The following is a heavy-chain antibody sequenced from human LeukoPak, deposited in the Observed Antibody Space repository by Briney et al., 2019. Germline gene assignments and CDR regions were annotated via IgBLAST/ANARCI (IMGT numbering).Heavy chain of an antibody. Sequence: KPGGSLRLSCAASGFTFSSYSMNWVRQAPGKGLKWVSSISSSSSYIYYADSVRGRFTISRDNAKNSLYLQMNSLRAEDTAVYYCATPGPEGQDAFDIWGQGTMVTVSS. CDR2: ISSSSSYI. V-gene: IGHV3-21*01. CDR1: GFTFSSYS. D-gene: IGHD1-14*01. J-gene: IGHJ3*02. CDR3: ATPGPEGQDAFDI.